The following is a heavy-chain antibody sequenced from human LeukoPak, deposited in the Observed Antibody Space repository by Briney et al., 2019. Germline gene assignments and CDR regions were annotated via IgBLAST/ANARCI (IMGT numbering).Heavy chain of an antibody. V-gene: IGHV4-61*05. CDR1: GGSISSSSYY. D-gene: IGHD4-23*01. J-gene: IGHJ6*03. CDR3: ARVTGNYGGNKRYYYYYMDV. CDR2: IYYSGST. Sequence: SETLSLTCTVSGGSISSSSYYWGWIRQPPGKGLEWIGYIYYSGSTNYNPSLKSRVTISVDTSKNQFSLKLSSVTAADTAVYYCARVTGNYGGNKRYYYYYMDVWGKGTTVTISS.